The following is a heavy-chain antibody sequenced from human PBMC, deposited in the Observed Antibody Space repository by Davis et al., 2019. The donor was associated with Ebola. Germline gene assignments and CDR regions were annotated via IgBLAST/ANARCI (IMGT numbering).Heavy chain of an antibody. D-gene: IGHD2-15*01. CDR3: ARGRIGGDYFDY. V-gene: IGHV3-7*04. CDR2: IKQDGSEK. J-gene: IGHJ4*02. CDR1: GFTFSSYW. Sequence: GESLKISCAASGFTFSSYWMSWVRQAPGKGLEWVANIKQDGSEKYYVDSVKGRFTISRDNAKNSLYLQMNSLRAEDTAVYYCARGRIGGDYFDYWGQGTLVTVSS.